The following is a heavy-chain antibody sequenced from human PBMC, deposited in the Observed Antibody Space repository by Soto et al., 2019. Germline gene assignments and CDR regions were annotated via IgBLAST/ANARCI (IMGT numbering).Heavy chain of an antibody. CDR3: ARVNSSGWSWPLGGMDV. J-gene: IGHJ6*02. CDR2: IYHSGST. D-gene: IGHD6-19*01. CDR1: GGSISSSNW. Sequence: QVQLQESGPGLVKPSGTLSLTCAVSGGSISSSNWWSWVRQPPGKGLEWIGEIYHSGSTNYNPSLTSRVTISVDKSKNQFSLKLSSATAADTAVYYCARVNSSGWSWPLGGMDVWGQGTTVTVSS. V-gene: IGHV4-4*02.